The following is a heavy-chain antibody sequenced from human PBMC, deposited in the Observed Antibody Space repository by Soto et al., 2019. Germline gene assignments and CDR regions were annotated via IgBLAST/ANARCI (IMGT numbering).Heavy chain of an antibody. V-gene: IGHV5-51*01. D-gene: IGHD3-22*01. Sequence: GESLKISCKGSGYHFTNYWIGWVRQMPGKGLEWRGFIYPSDSDTRYSPSFQGQVTISADESISTAYLQWSSLKASDTAMYYCVRPIGALSTTDFTYWGQGTLVTVSS. J-gene: IGHJ4*02. CDR3: VRPIGALSTTDFTY. CDR1: GYHFTNYW. CDR2: IYPSDSDT.